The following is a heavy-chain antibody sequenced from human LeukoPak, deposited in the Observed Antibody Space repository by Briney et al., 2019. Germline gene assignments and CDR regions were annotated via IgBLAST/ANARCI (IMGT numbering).Heavy chain of an antibody. D-gene: IGHD3-22*01. CDR3: AKGLDYSDSSGHSYSKY. Sequence: PGGSLRLSCAASGFTFSSYAMSWVRQAPGKGLEWVSAISGSGGSTYYADSVKGRFTFSRDNSKNTLYLQMNSLRAEDTAVYYCAKGLDYSDSSGHSYSKYWGQGTLVTVSS. CDR1: GFTFSSYA. V-gene: IGHV3-23*01. CDR2: ISGSGGST. J-gene: IGHJ4*02.